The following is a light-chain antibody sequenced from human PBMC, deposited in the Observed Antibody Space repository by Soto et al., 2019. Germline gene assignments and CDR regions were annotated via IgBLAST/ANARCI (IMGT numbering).Light chain of an antibody. J-gene: IGLJ2*01. V-gene: IGLV2-23*02. Sequence: QSALTQPASVSGSPGQSITISCTGSRNDIGSSNFVSWYQQYPGRTPKLIIYEASKRPAWVSSRFIGSKAGNTASLSIYGFQAMDEADYYCCSYAGENTFLFGGGTKLTVL. CDR3: CSYAGENTFL. CDR2: EAS. CDR1: RNDIGSSNF.